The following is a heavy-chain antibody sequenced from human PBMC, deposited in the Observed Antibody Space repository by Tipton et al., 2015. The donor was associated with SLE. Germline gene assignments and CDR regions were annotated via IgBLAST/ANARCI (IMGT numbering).Heavy chain of an antibody. CDR1: GASISSGSYF. CDR2: IYTSGTT. Sequence: TLSLTCTVSGASISSGSYFWNWIRQPAGQGLEWIGHIYTSGTTNYNPSLTSRVTISVDTSKNQFSLRLTSVTAADTAVYYCATGRGADGYYTYGLDVWGQGATVTVSS. CDR3: ATGRGADGYYTYGLDV. V-gene: IGHV4-61*09. J-gene: IGHJ6*02. D-gene: IGHD1-26*01.